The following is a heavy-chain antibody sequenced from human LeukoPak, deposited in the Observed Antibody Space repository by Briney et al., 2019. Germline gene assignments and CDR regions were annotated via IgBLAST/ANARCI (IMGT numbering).Heavy chain of an antibody. CDR3: ANIPEEVVAATGTGHFDY. J-gene: IGHJ4*02. CDR1: GFTFSNYD. V-gene: IGHV3-30*18. CDR2: ISYDGSNR. D-gene: IGHD2-15*01. Sequence: GRALRLSCAASGFTFSNYDMHWVRQAPAKGLEWVAVISYDGSNRYYADSVNGRFTISRDNSKNTLYLQMNSLRAEDTAVYYCANIPEEVVAATGTGHFDYWGQGTLVTVSS.